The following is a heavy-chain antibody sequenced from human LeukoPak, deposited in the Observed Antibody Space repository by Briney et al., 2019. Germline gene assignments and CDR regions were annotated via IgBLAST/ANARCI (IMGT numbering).Heavy chain of an antibody. Sequence: PSETLSLTCSVSGGSFSSYYWSWIRRPPGKGLEWLGYVYYGGRPTYNPSLKSRLTMSVDPSKNQLSLKLNSATAADTAVYYCARHGGAYSFDLWGQGTLVTVSS. J-gene: IGHJ4*02. CDR3: ARHGGAYSFDL. D-gene: IGHD3-16*01. V-gene: IGHV4-59*08. CDR1: GGSFSSYY. CDR2: VYYGGRP.